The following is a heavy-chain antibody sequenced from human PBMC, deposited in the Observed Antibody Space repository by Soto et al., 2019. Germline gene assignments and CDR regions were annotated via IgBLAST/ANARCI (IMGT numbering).Heavy chain of an antibody. D-gene: IGHD3-10*01. CDR2: IYPGDSDT. J-gene: IGHJ3*02. V-gene: IGHV5-51*01. Sequence: GESLKISCKGSGYSFTSYWIGWVRQVPGKGLEWMGIIYPGDSDTRYSPSFQGQVTISADKSISTAYLQWSSLKASDTAMYYCARRMVRGVIISTNDAFDIWGQGTMVTVSS. CDR1: GYSFTSYW. CDR3: ARRMVRGVIISTNDAFDI.